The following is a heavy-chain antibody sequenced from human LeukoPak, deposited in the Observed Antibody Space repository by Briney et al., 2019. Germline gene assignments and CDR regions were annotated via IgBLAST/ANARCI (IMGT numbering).Heavy chain of an antibody. V-gene: IGHV3-7*01. CDR1: GFTFSSYW. CDR3: AREGVTDFDY. J-gene: IGHJ4*02. CDR2: IKQDGSEK. Sequence: QSGGSLRLSCAASGFTFSSYWMNWVRQAPGKRLEWVANIKQDGSEKFYVDSVKGRFTISRDNAKNSLYLQMNSLRAEDTAVYYCAREGVTDFDYWGQGTLVTVSS. D-gene: IGHD2-21*02.